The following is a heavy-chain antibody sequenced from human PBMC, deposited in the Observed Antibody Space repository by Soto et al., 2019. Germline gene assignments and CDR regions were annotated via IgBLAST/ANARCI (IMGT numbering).Heavy chain of an antibody. CDR3: TTEGPLGYYGMDV. V-gene: IGHV3-74*01. CDR2: INSDGSSI. CDR1: GFTFNNYW. J-gene: IGHJ6*02. Sequence: PGGSLRFSCAASGFTFNNYWMHWVRQAPGKGLVWVSRINSDGSSITNADSVKGRFTISRDNAKNTLYLQMNSLKTEDTAVYYCTTEGPLGYYGMDVWGQGTTVTVSS.